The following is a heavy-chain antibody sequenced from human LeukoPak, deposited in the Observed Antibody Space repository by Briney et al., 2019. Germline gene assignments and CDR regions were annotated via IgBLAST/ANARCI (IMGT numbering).Heavy chain of an antibody. CDR2: IRSKANSYAT. J-gene: IGHJ4*02. CDR3: CSGSPIDY. Sequence: GGSLRLSFAASGFTFSGSAMHWVRQASGKGLEWVGRIRSKANSYATAYAASVKGRFTISRDDSKNTAYLQMNSLKTEDTAVYYCCSGSPIDYWGQGTLVTVSS. D-gene: IGHD1-26*01. V-gene: IGHV3-73*01. CDR1: GFTFSGSA.